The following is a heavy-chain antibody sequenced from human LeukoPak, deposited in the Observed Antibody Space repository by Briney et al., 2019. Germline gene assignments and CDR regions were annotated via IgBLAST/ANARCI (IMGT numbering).Heavy chain of an antibody. CDR3: ARDFRFGGWWFDP. CDR1: GFTFTTFW. CDR2: INHDGSST. V-gene: IGHV3-74*01. Sequence: TGGSLRLSCATSGFTFTTFWMHWVRQAPGKGLVWVSRINHDGSSTNYADSVKGRFTISRDNAKNTVYLQMNSLRAEDTAVYYCARDFRFGGWWFDPWGQGTLVTVSS. J-gene: IGHJ5*02. D-gene: IGHD3-10*01.